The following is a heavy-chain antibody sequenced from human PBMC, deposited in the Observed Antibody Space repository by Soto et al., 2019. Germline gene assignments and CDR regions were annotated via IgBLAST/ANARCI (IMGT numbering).Heavy chain of an antibody. V-gene: IGHV4-34*01. CDR3: ARVAGYYYDSSGYAFDI. J-gene: IGHJ3*02. Sequence: SETLSLTCAVYGGSFSGYYWSWIRQPPGKGLEWIGEINHSGSTNYNPSLKSRVTISVDTSKNQFSLKLSSVTAADTAVYYCARVAGYYYDSSGYAFDIWGQGTMVTVSS. D-gene: IGHD3-22*01. CDR1: GGSFSGYY. CDR2: INHSGST.